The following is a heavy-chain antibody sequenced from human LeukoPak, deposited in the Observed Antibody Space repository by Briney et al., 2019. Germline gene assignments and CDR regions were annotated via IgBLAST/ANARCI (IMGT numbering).Heavy chain of an antibody. CDR3: ARHALYGSGSYSGGAFDY. J-gene: IGHJ4*02. CDR1: GGSISSGGYY. CDR2: TYYSGST. V-gene: IGHV4-61*08. D-gene: IGHD3-10*01. Sequence: PSETLSLTCTVSGGSISSGGYYWSWIRQHPGKGLEWIGYTYYSGSTNYNPSLKSRVTISVDTSKNQFSLKLSSVTAADTAVYYCARHALYGSGSYSGGAFDYWGQGTLVTVSS.